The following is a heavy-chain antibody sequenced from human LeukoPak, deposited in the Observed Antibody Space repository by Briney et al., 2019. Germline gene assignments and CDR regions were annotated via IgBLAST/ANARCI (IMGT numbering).Heavy chain of an antibody. J-gene: IGHJ4*02. Sequence: GGSLRLSCAASGFSFSSQWMSWVRQAPGKGLEWVSGISGSGGGTYYADSVKGRFTISRDNSKNTLYLQMNSLRAEDTAVYYCARDSGFSGTQRGEYWGQGTLVTVSS. V-gene: IGHV3-23*01. CDR2: ISGSGGGT. CDR3: ARDSGFSGTQRGEY. D-gene: IGHD3/OR15-3a*01. CDR1: GFSFSSQW.